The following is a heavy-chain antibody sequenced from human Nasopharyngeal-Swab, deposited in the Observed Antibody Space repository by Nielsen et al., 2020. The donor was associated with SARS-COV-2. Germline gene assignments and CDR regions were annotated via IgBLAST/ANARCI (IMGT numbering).Heavy chain of an antibody. D-gene: IGHD3-3*01. Sequence: WVRQVPGQGLEWMGGIIPIFGTANYAQKFQGRVTITADESTSTAYMELSSLRSEDTAVYYCARGGITIFGVVSNLDYWGQGTLVTVSS. CDR2: IIPIFGTA. V-gene: IGHV1-69*19. CDR3: ARGGITIFGVVSNLDY. J-gene: IGHJ4*02.